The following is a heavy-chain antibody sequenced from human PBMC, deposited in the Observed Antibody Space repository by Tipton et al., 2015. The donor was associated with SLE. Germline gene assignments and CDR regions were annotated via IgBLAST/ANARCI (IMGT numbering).Heavy chain of an antibody. D-gene: IGHD3-3*01. CDR1: GGSITSHY. CDR2: VSYTGSA. V-gene: IGHV4-59*08. CDR3: ARLSAYYRVFDL. J-gene: IGHJ4*02. Sequence: SLTCSVSGGSITSHYWTWIRQSPGKELEWLAYVSYTGSATYNPSLRSRVSISLDTSENQFSLKVTSVTAADTAVYYCARLSAYYRVFDLWGQGTLVIVAS.